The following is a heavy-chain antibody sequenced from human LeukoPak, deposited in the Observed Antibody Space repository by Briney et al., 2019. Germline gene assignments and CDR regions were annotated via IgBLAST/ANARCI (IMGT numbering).Heavy chain of an antibody. J-gene: IGHJ4*02. CDR1: GGTFSSYA. CDR2: ISAYNGNT. CDR3: ARDLYSSGWYRRTQKYYFDY. Sequence: GASVKVSCKASGGTFSSYAISWVRQAPGQGLEWMGWISAYNGNTNYAQKLQGRVTMTTDTSTSTAYMELRSLRSDDTAVYYCARDLYSSGWYRRTQKYYFDYWGQGTLVTVSS. D-gene: IGHD6-19*01. V-gene: IGHV1-18*01.